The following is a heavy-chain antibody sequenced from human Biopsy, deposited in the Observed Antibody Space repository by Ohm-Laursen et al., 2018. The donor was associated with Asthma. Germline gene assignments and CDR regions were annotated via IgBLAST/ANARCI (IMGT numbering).Heavy chain of an antibody. D-gene: IGHD6-19*01. J-gene: IGHJ4*02. CDR2: ISYDGTNT. Sequence: SLRLSCAASRFTYEMHWVRQAPGKGLEWVAIISYDGTNTYYADSVEGRFTISRDNSKNTLYLQMNGLKAEDTAVYYCAREGVAGTHIEDWGQGTLVTVSS. CDR1: RFTYE. CDR3: AREGVAGTHIED. V-gene: IGHV3-30-3*01.